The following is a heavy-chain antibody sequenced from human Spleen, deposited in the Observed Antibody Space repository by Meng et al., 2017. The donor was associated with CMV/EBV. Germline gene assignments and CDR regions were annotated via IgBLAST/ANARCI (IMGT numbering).Heavy chain of an antibody. CDR1: GDSINSSNYY. Sequence: GSLRLSCTVSGDSINSSNYYWGWIRQPPGKGLEWIGRIYYSGSNYYNPSLKRRVTISVDTSKNQFSLKLNSVTAADTAVHYCASESATYLGGRIYYHGMDVWGQGTRVTVSS. CDR2: IYYSGSN. CDR3: ASESATYLGGRIYYHGMDV. J-gene: IGHJ6*02. D-gene: IGHD1-26*01. V-gene: IGHV4-39*01.